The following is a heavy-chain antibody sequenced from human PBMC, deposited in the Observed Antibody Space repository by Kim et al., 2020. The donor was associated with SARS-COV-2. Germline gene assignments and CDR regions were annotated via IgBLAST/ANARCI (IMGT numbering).Heavy chain of an antibody. CDR2: IKSTTGGGTK. CDR3: SFYYDGRGELDLDY. J-gene: IGHJ4*01. Sequence: GGSLRLSCEASGFTFNNAWMSWVRQAPGKGLEWFGRIKSTTGGGTKDYAAPVKGRFTISRDDSKNMLFMQMDNVKTEDTAVYSCSFYYDGRGELDLDY. D-gene: IGHD3-22*01. CDR1: GFTFNNAW. V-gene: IGHV3-15*01.